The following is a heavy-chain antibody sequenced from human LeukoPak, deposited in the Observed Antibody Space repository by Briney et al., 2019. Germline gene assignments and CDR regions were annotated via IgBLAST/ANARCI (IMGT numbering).Heavy chain of an antibody. Sequence: GGSLRLSCAASGFTFSSYEMNWVRQAPGKGLEWVSYISSSGNTIYYADSVKGRFTISRDNAKNSLYLQMNSLRAEDTAVYYCAREPSYYYYYYMDVWGKGTTVTVSS. J-gene: IGHJ6*03. CDR3: AREPSYYYYYYMDV. CDR1: GFTFSSYE. CDR2: ISSSGNTI. V-gene: IGHV3-48*03.